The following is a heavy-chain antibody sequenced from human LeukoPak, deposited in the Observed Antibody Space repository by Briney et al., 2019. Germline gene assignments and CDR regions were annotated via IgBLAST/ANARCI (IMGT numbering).Heavy chain of an antibody. Sequence: GGSLRLSCAASGFTFSSYDMSWVRQAPGKGLEWVSAISCSGGSTYYADSVKGRFTISRDNTKNTLYLQMNSPRAEDTAVYYCAKESDFWSGYYPSHFDYWGQGTLVTVSS. V-gene: IGHV3-23*01. CDR3: AKESDFWSGYYPSHFDY. CDR1: GFTFSSYD. D-gene: IGHD3-3*01. CDR2: ISCSGGST. J-gene: IGHJ4*02.